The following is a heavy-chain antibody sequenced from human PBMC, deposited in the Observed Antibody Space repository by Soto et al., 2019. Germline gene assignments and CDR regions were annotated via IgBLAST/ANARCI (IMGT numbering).Heavy chain of an antibody. D-gene: IGHD4-17*01. J-gene: IGHJ4*02. Sequence: EVQLLESGGGLVQPGGSLRLSCAASGFTFSSYAMSWVRQAPGKGLEWVSAISGSGGSTYYAYSVKGRFTISRDNAKNTQYLQMNSLRAEDTAVYYCTSTKPNMTTVTLGAYLGQGTLVTVSS. CDR2: ISGSGGST. CDR3: TSTKPNMTTVTLGAY. CDR1: GFTFSSYA. V-gene: IGHV3-23*01.